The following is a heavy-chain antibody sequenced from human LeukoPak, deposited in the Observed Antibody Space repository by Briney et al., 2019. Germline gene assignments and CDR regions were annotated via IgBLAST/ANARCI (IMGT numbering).Heavy chain of an antibody. CDR3: ARDEKDYGGDYYGMDV. V-gene: IGHV3-21*01. Sequence: GGSLRLSCAASGFTFSYYSMNWVRQTPGKGLEWVSSISNGSSYIYYANSGKGRFTISRDNAKNSLYLQMNSLRAEDTAVYYCARDEKDYGGDYYGMDVWGQGTTVTVSS. D-gene: IGHD4-23*01. CDR1: GFTFSYYS. J-gene: IGHJ6*02. CDR2: ISNGSSYI.